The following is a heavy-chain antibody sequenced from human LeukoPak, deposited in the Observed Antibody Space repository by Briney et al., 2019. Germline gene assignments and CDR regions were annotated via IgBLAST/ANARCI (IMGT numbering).Heavy chain of an antibody. CDR1: GFSFDSYG. CDR3: ARSGVLWFGESLFAP. J-gene: IGHJ5*02. CDR2: ISYDGSNK. D-gene: IGHD3-10*01. Sequence: PGGSLRLSCAASGFSFDSYGMHWVRQAPGKGLEWVAVISYDGSNKYYADSVKGRFTISRDNSKNTLYLQMNSLRAEDTAVYFCARSGVLWFGESLFAPWGQATLVTVSS. V-gene: IGHV3-30*03.